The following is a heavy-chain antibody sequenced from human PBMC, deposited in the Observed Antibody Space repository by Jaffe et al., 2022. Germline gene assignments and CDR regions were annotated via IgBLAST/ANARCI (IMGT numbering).Heavy chain of an antibody. CDR1: GFTFGDYA. CDR3: TSSAPYYYDSSGYYGAFDI. D-gene: IGHD3-22*01. CDR2: IRSKAYGGTT. J-gene: IGHJ3*02. V-gene: IGHV3-49*04. Sequence: EVQLVESGGGLVQPGRSLRLSCTASGFTFGDYAMSWVRQAPGKGLEWVGFIRSKAYGGTTEYAASVKGRFTISRDDSKSIAYLQMNSLKTEDTAVYYCTSSAPYYYDSSGYYGAFDIWGQGTMVTVSS.